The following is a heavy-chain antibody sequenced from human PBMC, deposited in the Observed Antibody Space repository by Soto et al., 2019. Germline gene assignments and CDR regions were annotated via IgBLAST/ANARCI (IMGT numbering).Heavy chain of an antibody. V-gene: IGHV3-30*18. D-gene: IGHD2-21*02. J-gene: IGHJ4*02. CDR1: GFTFSSYG. Sequence: QVQLVESGGGVVQPGRSLRLSCAASGFTFSSYGMHWVRQAPGKGLEWVAVISYDGSNKYYADSVKGRFTISRDNSKNTLYLQMNSLRAEDTAVYYCAKEVWVVTAWYWGQGTLVTVSS. CDR3: AKEVWVVTAWY. CDR2: ISYDGSNK.